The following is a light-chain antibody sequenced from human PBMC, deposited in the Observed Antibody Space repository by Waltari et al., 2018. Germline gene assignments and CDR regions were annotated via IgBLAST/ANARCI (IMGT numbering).Light chain of an antibody. CDR2: NAS. CDR1: QGISHY. Sequence: EVALTQSPGTLSLSPGEGATLSCRASQGISHYLAWYQQKPGQAPRLLIYNASRRATGIPDRFSGSGSGTDFSLTISRLEPEDFSVYYCQHYVNLPATFGQGTKVEIK. CDR3: QHYVNLPAT. V-gene: IGKV3-20*01. J-gene: IGKJ1*01.